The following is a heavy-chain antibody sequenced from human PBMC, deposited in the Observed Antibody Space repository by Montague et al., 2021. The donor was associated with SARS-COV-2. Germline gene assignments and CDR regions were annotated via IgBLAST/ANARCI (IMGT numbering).Heavy chain of an antibody. CDR3: ARGRVDSTMIVAVFTGAAHSFDS. J-gene: IGHJ4*02. CDR2: VNHSGSI. D-gene: IGHD3-22*01. Sequence: SETLSLTCAVSGGSFSDYYWTWIRQPPGKGLEWIGEVNHSGSINYNPSLKSRITISVDTSKNQFSLRLSSVTAADTAVYYCARGRVDSTMIVAVFTGAAHSFDSWGQGTLVSVSS. V-gene: IGHV4-34*01. CDR1: GGSFSDYY.